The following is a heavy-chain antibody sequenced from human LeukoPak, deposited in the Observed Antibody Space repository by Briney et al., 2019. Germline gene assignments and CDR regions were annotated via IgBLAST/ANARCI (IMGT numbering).Heavy chain of an antibody. J-gene: IGHJ4*02. CDR3: ARHPGGYSGYDFDY. Sequence: SETLSLTCTVSGGSISSGGYYWSWIRQHPGKGLEWIGYIYYSGSTNYNPSLKSRVTISVDTSKNQFSLKLSSVTAADTAVYYCARHPGGYSGYDFDYWGQGTLVTVSS. D-gene: IGHD5-12*01. V-gene: IGHV4-61*08. CDR2: IYYSGST. CDR1: GGSISSGGYY.